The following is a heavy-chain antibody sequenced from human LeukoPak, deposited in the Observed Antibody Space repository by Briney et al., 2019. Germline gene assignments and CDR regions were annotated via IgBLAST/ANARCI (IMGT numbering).Heavy chain of an antibody. D-gene: IGHD1-26*01. V-gene: IGHV3-30*19. CDR1: GFTFSSNG. J-gene: IGHJ4*02. Sequence: GGSLRLSCVASGFTFSSNGMHWVRQAPGKGLEWVAVISYDGSNKYYADSVKGRFTISRDNSKNTLYLQMNSLRAEDTAVYYCARAASGSYSFFVDPLDYWGQGTLVTVSS. CDR2: ISYDGSNK. CDR3: ARAASGSYSFFVDPLDY.